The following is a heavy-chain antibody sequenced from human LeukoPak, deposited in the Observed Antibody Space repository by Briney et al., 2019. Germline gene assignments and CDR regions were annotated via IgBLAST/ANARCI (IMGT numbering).Heavy chain of an antibody. CDR2: INSDGFSI. V-gene: IGHV3-74*01. CDR3: ARFYGGSAFDI. Sequence: PGGPLRLSCAASGFTFSAYWMHWVRQAPGKGLVWVSRINSDGFSITYADSVKGRFTISRDNAKNTLYLHMNSLRGEDTAVYYCARFYGGSAFDIWGQGTMVTVSS. J-gene: IGHJ3*02. D-gene: IGHD3-16*01. CDR1: GFTFSAYW.